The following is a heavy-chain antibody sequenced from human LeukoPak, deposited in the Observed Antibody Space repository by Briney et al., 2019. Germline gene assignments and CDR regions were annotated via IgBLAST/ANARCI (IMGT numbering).Heavy chain of an antibody. V-gene: IGHV3-53*04. Sequence: GGSLRLSCAASGFTVSSNYMSWVRQAPGKGLEWVSVIYDNGDAYSADSVKGRFTISRHNSKNTLYLQMNSLRPEDTAVYYCAGGSRRDGYDYWGQGTPVTVSS. CDR2: IYDNGDA. CDR3: AGGSRRDGYDY. D-gene: IGHD5-24*01. J-gene: IGHJ4*02. CDR1: GFTVSSNY.